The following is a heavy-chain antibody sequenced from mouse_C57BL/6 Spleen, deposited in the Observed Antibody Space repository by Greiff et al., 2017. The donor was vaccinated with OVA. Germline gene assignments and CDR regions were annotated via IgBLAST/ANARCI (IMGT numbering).Heavy chain of an antibody. J-gene: IGHJ2*01. CDR2: ISSGGSYT. CDR1: GFTFSSYG. Sequence: EVKLMESGGDLVKPGGSLKLSCAASGFTFSSYGMSWVRQTPDKRLEWVATISSGGSYTYYPDSVKGRFTISRDNAKNTLYLQMSSLKSEDTAMYYCARLGLGGYFDYWGQGTTLTVYS. CDR3: ARLGLGGYFDY. V-gene: IGHV5-6*01. D-gene: IGHD1-1*02.